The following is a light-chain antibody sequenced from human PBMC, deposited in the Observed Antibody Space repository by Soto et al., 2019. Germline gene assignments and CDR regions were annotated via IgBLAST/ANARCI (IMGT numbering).Light chain of an antibody. Sequence: DIVMTQSPDSLAVSLGERATINCKSSQSVLYSSNNKNYLAWYQQKPGQPPKLLIYWASLRESGVPDRFSGSGSGTDFTLTISSLHAEDVAVYYCQQYYSTPLTFGGGTKVEIK. CDR3: QQYYSTPLT. J-gene: IGKJ4*01. CDR2: WAS. CDR1: QSVLYSSNNKNY. V-gene: IGKV4-1*01.